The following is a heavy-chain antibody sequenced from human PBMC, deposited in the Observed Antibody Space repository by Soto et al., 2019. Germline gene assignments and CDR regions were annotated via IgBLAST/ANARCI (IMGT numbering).Heavy chain of an antibody. CDR2: ISRSSRSI. CDR3: ARETQWLELFDY. Sequence: GSLRLSCAASGFTFSSYSMNWVRQAPGKGLEWVSYISRSSRSIYYADSVQGRFTISRDNAKNSLYLQMNSLRDEDTAVYFCARETQWLELFDYWGQGTQVTVSS. V-gene: IGHV3-48*02. J-gene: IGHJ4*02. D-gene: IGHD6-19*01. CDR1: GFTFSSYS.